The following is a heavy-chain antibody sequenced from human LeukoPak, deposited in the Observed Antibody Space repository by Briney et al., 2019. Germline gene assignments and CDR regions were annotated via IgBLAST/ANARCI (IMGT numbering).Heavy chain of an antibody. CDR3: ARGRLLWFGVSSWLDP. CDR2: INHSGST. CDR1: GGSFSGYY. D-gene: IGHD3-10*01. V-gene: IGHV4-34*01. Sequence: SETLSLTCAVYGGSFSGYYWSWIRQPPGKGLEWIGEINHSGSTNYNPSLKSRVTISVDTSKNQFSLKLSSVTAADTAVYYCARGRLLWFGVSSWLDPWGQGTLVTVSS. J-gene: IGHJ5*02.